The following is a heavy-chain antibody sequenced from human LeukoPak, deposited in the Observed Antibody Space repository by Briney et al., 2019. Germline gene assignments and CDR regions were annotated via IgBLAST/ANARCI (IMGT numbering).Heavy chain of an antibody. J-gene: IGHJ5*02. CDR2: IYYSGST. V-gene: IGHV4-39*01. CDR3: ARWILGSGYYIGDSFDP. CDR1: GGSISSSSYY. Sequence: NTSETLSLTCTVSGGSISSSSYYWGWIRQPPGKGLEWIGSIYYSGSTYYNPSLKSRVTISVDTFKNQFSLKMSSVNVADTAVYYCARWILGSGYYIGDSFDPWGQGTLVTVSS. D-gene: IGHD3-3*01.